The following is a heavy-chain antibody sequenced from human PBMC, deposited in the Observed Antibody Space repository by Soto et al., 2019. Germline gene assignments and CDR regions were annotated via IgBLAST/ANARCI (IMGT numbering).Heavy chain of an antibody. Sequence: SQTLSLTCAISGDSVSSNSAAWNWIRQSPSRVLEWLGRTYYRSKWYNDYAVSVKSRITINPDTSKNQFSLQLNSVTPEDTAVYYCAREFLGKYCSSTSCFYYYYMDVWGKGTTVTVSS. CDR2: TYYRSKWYN. V-gene: IGHV6-1*01. CDR1: GDSVSSNSAA. D-gene: IGHD2-2*01. J-gene: IGHJ6*03. CDR3: AREFLGKYCSSTSCFYYYYMDV.